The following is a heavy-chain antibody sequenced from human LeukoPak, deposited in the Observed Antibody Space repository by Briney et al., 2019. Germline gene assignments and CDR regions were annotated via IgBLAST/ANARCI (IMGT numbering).Heavy chain of an antibody. Sequence: SETLSLTCTVSGASISNAYYWSWIRQLPGKGLEWIGNLYNIGSITYKPSLKSRVTMSIDMSKNQFSLRLTSVTAADTAVYFCATNSTGSAFDYWGQGILVTVSS. CDR1: GASISNAYY. CDR2: LYNIGSI. CDR3: ATNSTGSAFDY. V-gene: IGHV4-59*08. J-gene: IGHJ4*02. D-gene: IGHD2/OR15-2a*01.